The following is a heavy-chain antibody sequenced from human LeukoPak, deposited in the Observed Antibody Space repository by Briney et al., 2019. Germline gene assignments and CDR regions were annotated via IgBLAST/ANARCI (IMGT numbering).Heavy chain of an antibody. CDR1: GFTFSNYW. J-gene: IGHJ4*02. D-gene: IGHD1-26*01. CDR2: INSDASST. V-gene: IGHV3-74*01. CDR3: ALIVGAADVDY. Sequence: GGSLRLSCAASGFTFSNYWMHWVRPAPGKGLVWVSRINSDASSTRYADSVKGRFTISRDNAKNTLYLQMNSLRAEDTAVYYCALIVGAADVDYWGQGTLVTVSS.